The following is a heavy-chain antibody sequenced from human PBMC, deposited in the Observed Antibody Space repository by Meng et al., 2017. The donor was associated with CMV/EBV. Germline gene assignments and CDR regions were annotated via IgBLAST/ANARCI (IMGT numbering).Heavy chain of an antibody. CDR1: GGSFSGYY. CDR3: ARESMVRRED. D-gene: IGHD3-10*01. CDR2: INHSGST. V-gene: IGHV4-34*01. J-gene: IGHJ4*02. Sequence: QVRLQQGGGGLLKPSETRSRACAVYGGSFSGYYWSWIRQPPGKGLEWIGEINHSGSTNYNPSLKSRVTISVDTSKNQFSLKLSSVTAADTAVYYCARESMVRREDWGQGTLVTVSS.